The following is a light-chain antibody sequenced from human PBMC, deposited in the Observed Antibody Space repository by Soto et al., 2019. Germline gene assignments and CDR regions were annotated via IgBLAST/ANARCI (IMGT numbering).Light chain of an antibody. CDR2: YDS. V-gene: IGLV3-21*04. J-gene: IGLJ2*01. CDR1: NNGSKS. CDR3: PVWHSSSVHVV. Sequence: SSELTQPPSVSVAPGKTARITCGGNNNGSKSMHWNQQKPGQAPVLVIYYDSDRPSGIPERFSGSNSGNTASLTISRVEAGDEAVYYCPVWHSSSVHVVFGGGTKLTLL.